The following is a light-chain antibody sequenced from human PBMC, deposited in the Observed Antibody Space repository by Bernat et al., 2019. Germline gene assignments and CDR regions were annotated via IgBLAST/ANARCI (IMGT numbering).Light chain of an antibody. V-gene: IGLV1-47*02. CDR2: SHN. CDR3: AAWDDSLSSWV. Sequence: QSVLTQPPSASGTPGQRVLISCSGNTSNIGSTYVYWFQHLPGTAPKLLIHSHNLRPSGVPDRFSGSRSGTSASLAISGLRSEDEADYYCAAWDDSLSSWVFGGGTELTVL. J-gene: IGLJ3*02. CDR1: TSNIGSTY.